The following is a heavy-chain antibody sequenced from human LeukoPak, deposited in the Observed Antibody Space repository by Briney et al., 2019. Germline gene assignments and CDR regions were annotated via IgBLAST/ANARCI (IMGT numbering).Heavy chain of an antibody. D-gene: IGHD6-13*01. CDR3: ARDLKKQQLPLDY. V-gene: IGHV3-30*04. Sequence: GGSLRLSCAASGFTFSSYAMHWVRQAPGKGLEWVAVISYDGSNKYYADSVKGRFTISRDNSKNTLYLQMNSLRAEDTAVYYCARDLKKQQLPLDYWGQGTLVTVSS. CDR1: GFTFSSYA. CDR2: ISYDGSNK. J-gene: IGHJ4*02.